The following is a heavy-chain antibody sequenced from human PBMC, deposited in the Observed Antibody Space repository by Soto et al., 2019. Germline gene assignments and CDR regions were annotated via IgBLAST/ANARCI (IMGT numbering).Heavy chain of an antibody. D-gene: IGHD2-8*01. J-gene: IGHJ5*01. CDR3: ARLVSLVQPIDS. CDR1: GYTFTNYW. Sequence: GESLKISCQTSGYTFTNYWIGWVRQMPGGGLEWLGLIFPRDFDVRYSPSFEGQVTISADRSTATAVLQWRSLEASDSALYFCARLVSLVQPIDSWGQGTPVTVSS. CDR2: IFPRDFDV. V-gene: IGHV5-51*01.